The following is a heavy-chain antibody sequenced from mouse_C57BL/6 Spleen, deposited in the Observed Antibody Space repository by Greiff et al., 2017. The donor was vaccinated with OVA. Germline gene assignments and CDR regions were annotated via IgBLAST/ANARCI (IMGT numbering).Heavy chain of an antibody. CDR3: ARSSKRYYAMDY. CDR2: IYPGSGST. J-gene: IGHJ4*01. Sequence: VQLQQSGAELVKPGASVKMSCKASGYTFTSYWITWVKQRPGQGLEWIGDIYPGSGSTNYNEKFKSKATLTVDTSSSTAYMQLSSLTSEDSAVYYCARSSKRYYAMDYWGQGTSVTVSS. CDR1: GYTFTSYW. D-gene: IGHD2-5*01. V-gene: IGHV1-55*01.